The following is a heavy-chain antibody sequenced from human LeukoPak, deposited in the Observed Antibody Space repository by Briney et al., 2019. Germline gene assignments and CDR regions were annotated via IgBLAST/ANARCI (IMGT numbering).Heavy chain of an antibody. J-gene: IGHJ4*02. CDR3: ARSGQWLVPFDY. V-gene: IGHV4-59*12. CDR2: IYYSGST. D-gene: IGHD6-19*01. CDR1: GGSISSYY. Sequence: PSETLSLTCTVSGGSISSYYWSWIRQPPGRGLEWIGYIYYSGSTNYNPSLKSRVTISVDTSKNQFSLKLSSVTAADTAVYYCARSGQWLVPFDYWGQGTLVTVSS.